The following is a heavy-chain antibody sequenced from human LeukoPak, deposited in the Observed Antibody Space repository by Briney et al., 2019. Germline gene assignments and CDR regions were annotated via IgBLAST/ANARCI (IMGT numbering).Heavy chain of an antibody. J-gene: IGHJ4*02. Sequence: GGSLSLSCAASGFPFSSYAMSWVRQAPGKGLEWVSTITGSGSNTYYADSVKGRFTISRDNSKNTLYLQMDSLRAEDTAVYYCAKVAAAVADTRTDYWGQGTLVTVSS. CDR3: AKVAAAVADTRTDY. CDR1: GFPFSSYA. CDR2: ITGSGSNT. D-gene: IGHD6-25*01. V-gene: IGHV3-23*01.